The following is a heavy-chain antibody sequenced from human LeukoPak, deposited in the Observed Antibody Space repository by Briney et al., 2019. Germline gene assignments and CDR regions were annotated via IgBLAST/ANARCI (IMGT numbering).Heavy chain of an antibody. D-gene: IGHD5-18*01. Sequence: HPGGSLRLSCSASGFTFRSYAMHWVRQAPGKGLEYVSAISSNGGSTYYADSVKGRFTISRDNSKNTLYLQMSRLRAEDTAVYCCVKDRYSYGHNYFDYGGRGTRVTVSS. CDR2: ISSNGGST. CDR3: VKDRYSYGHNYFDY. J-gene: IGHJ4*02. V-gene: IGHV3-64D*06. CDR1: GFTFRSYA.